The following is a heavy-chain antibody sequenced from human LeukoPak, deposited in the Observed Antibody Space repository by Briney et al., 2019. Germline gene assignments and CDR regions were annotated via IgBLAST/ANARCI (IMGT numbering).Heavy chain of an antibody. Sequence: GGSLRLSCAASGFTFSSYAMSWVRQAPGKGLEWVSAISGSGGSTYDADSVKGRFTISRDNSKNTLYLQMNSLRAEDTAVYYCAKPLGDRRYCSSTSCYTGLDYWGQGTLVTVSS. V-gene: IGHV3-23*01. CDR1: GFTFSSYA. CDR3: AKPLGDRRYCSSTSCYTGLDY. J-gene: IGHJ4*02. D-gene: IGHD2-2*02. CDR2: ISGSGGST.